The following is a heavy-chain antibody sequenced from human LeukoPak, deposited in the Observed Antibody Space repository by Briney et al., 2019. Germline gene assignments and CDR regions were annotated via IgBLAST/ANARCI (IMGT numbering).Heavy chain of an antibody. CDR2: IYYSGTT. CDR3: ARDRHSSGWFDY. V-gene: IGHV4-59*01. CDR1: GGSISSYY. D-gene: IGHD6-19*01. Sequence: SETLSLTCTVSGGSISSYYWSWIRQPPGKGLEWIGFIYYSGTTCYNPSLRSRVTISVDTSKSQFSLKLTSVTAADTAVYYCARDRHSSGWFDYWGQGTLVTVSS. J-gene: IGHJ4*02.